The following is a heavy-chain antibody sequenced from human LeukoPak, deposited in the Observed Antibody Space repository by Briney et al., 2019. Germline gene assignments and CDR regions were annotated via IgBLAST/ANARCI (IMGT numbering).Heavy chain of an antibody. CDR3: ARDGSSGWYWVDY. V-gene: IGHV3-33*08. CDR2: IWYDGSNK. CDR1: GLTFSSYW. D-gene: IGHD6-19*01. Sequence: GGSLRLSCAASGLTFSSYWMSCVRQAPGKGLEWVAVIWYDGSNKYYADSVKGRFTISRDNSKNTLYLQMNSLRAEDTAVYYCARDGSSGWYWVDYWGQGTLVTVSS. J-gene: IGHJ4*02.